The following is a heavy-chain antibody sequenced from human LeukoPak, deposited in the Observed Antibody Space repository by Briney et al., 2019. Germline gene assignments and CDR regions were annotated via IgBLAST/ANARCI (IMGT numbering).Heavy chain of an antibody. Sequence: ASVRVSCKASGYTFTSYDINWVRQATGQGLEWMGWMNPNSGNTGYAQKFQGRVTITRNTSISTAYMELSSLRSEDTAVYYCARGDILRTFDYWGQGTLVTVSS. V-gene: IGHV1-8*03. CDR2: MNPNSGNT. CDR1: GYTFTSYD. CDR3: ARGDILRTFDY. D-gene: IGHD3-9*01. J-gene: IGHJ4*02.